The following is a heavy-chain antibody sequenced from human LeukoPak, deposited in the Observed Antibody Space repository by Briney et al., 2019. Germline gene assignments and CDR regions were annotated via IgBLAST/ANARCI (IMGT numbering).Heavy chain of an antibody. V-gene: IGHV1-69*13. Sequence: ASAKVSCKASGGTFSSYAISWVRQAPGQGLEWMGGIIPIFGTANYAQKFQGRVTITADESTSTAYMELSSLRSEDTAVYYCARANAGFDYSPGDYFDYWGQGTLVTVSS. D-gene: IGHD4-11*01. CDR1: GGTFSSYA. CDR2: IIPIFGTA. CDR3: ARANAGFDYSPGDYFDY. J-gene: IGHJ4*02.